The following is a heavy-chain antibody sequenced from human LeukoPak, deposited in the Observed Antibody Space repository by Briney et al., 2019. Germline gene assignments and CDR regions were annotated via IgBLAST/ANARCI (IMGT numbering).Heavy chain of an antibody. J-gene: IGHJ4*02. Sequence: SQTLSLTCDISGDSVSSNNGSWNWIRQSPSRGLEWLGRTYYRSKWYNDYAGSLNGRITISPDTSKNQFSLHLNSVTPEDTAVYYCARDLGNTGWYTFDYWGQGILVTVSS. V-gene: IGHV6-1*01. D-gene: IGHD6-19*01. CDR2: TYYRSKWYN. CDR3: ARDLGNTGWYTFDY. CDR1: GDSVSSNNGS.